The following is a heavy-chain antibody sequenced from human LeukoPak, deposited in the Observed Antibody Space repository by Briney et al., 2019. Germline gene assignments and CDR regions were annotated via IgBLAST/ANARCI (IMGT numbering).Heavy chain of an antibody. D-gene: IGHD2/OR15-2a*01. Sequence: SETLSLTCTVSGGSISSYYWNWIRQPPGKGLEWIGYIYYGGSTDYNPSLKGRVTISEDTSKNQFSLKLNSVTAADTAVYYCARSLQYGNNNYYYYGMDVWGQGTTVTVSS. CDR1: GGSISSYY. CDR2: IYYGGST. J-gene: IGHJ6*02. V-gene: IGHV4-59*01. CDR3: ARSLQYGNNNYYYYGMDV.